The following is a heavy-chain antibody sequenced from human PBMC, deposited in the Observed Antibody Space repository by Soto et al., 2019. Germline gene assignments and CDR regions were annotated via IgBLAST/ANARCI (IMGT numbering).Heavy chain of an antibody. V-gene: IGHV3-7*01. J-gene: IGHJ4*02. D-gene: IGHD1-1*01. CDR2: INQDGSEY. Sequence: EVHLEESGGGLVQPGGSLRLSCAASGFTFSSYWMNWVRQAPGKGLEWVANINQDGSEYNDVASVKGRFTISRDNAKNSLLLQMNALRVEYTAVYYCARTGDGHHDFLHYWGQGILVSVSS. CDR3: ARTGDGHHDFLHY. CDR1: GFTFSSYW.